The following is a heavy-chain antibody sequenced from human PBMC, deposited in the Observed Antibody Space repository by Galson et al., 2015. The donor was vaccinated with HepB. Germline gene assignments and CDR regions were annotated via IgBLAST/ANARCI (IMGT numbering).Heavy chain of an antibody. V-gene: IGHV3-7*03. D-gene: IGHD6-13*01. CDR2: IKQDGSEK. J-gene: IGHJ6*02. Sequence: LRLSCAASGFTFSSYWMSWVRQAPGKGLEWVANIKQDGSEKYYVDSVKGRFTISRDNAKNSLYLQMNSLRAEDTAVYYCARDVDGYSSSWYRVENYYYGMDVWGQGTTVTVSS. CDR1: GFTFSSYW. CDR3: ARDVDGYSSSWYRVENYYYGMDV.